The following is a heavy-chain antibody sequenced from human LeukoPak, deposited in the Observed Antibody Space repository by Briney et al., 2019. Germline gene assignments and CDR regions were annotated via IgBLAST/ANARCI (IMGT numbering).Heavy chain of an antibody. CDR2: INPSGGST. CDR1: GYTFTNYY. V-gene: IGHV1-46*01. Sequence: ASVKVSCKASGYTFTNYYIHWVRQAPGQGLEWTGIINPSGGSTSYAQKFQGRVTMTRDTSTSTVYMELSSLRSEDTAVYYCAREGPYSDSSRSRFDYWGHGILVTVSS. D-gene: IGHD6-6*01. J-gene: IGHJ4*01. CDR3: AREGPYSDSSRSRFDY.